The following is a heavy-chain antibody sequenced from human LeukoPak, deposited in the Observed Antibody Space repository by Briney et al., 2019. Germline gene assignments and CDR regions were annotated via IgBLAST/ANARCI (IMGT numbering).Heavy chain of an antibody. J-gene: IGHJ4*02. CDR1: GFTFSSYE. V-gene: IGHV3-48*03. CDR2: ISSSGSTI. D-gene: IGHD6-19*01. CDR3: ARVSIPSGWYAFHDY. Sequence: PGGSLRLSCAASGFTFSSYEMNWVRQAPGKGLEWVSYISSSGSTIYYADSVKGRFTISRDNAKNSLYLQMNRLRAEDMAVYYCARVSIPSGWYAFHDYWGQGTLVTVSS.